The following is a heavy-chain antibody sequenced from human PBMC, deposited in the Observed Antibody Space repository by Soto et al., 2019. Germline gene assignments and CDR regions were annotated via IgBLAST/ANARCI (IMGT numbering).Heavy chain of an antibody. D-gene: IGHD1-26*01. CDR3: KTYGVGATNSWLDA. Sequence: VGSLRLSCACSVFIFSNVWMNCVRHSPGKWLEWVGHIKSKSDDGTTDYAAPVKGRFTISRDDSKNTLYLEMNSLQSEDTALYYCKTYGVGATNSWLDAGAHATRVPVS. J-gene: IGHJ5*01. V-gene: IGHV3-15*01. CDR2: IKSKSDDGTT. CDR1: VFIFSNVW.